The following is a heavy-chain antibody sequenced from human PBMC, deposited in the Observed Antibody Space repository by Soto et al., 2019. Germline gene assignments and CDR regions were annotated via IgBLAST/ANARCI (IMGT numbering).Heavy chain of an antibody. J-gene: IGHJ6*02. CDR3: ARPKRSGYDRGDSYYHTMDV. CDR2: ILPMFGAV. Sequence: QMRLVQSGAEVKNSGSSVKVSCTASGGTSSNFVITWVRQVPGQGLEWLGGILPMFGAVKYAQKFQDRLTITADRSTNTASMELGSLRSEDTAVYYCARPKRSGYDRGDSYYHTMDVWVHGTTVTVS. D-gene: IGHD3-3*01. CDR1: GGTSSNFV. V-gene: IGHV1-69*06.